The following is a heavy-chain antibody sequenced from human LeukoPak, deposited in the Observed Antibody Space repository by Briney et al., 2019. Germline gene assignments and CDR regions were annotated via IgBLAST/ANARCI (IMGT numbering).Heavy chain of an antibody. CDR1: GGSFSGYY. D-gene: IGHD2-2*01. V-gene: IGHV4-34*01. CDR3: ARGEGGLVVVVPAAIRNAFDI. Sequence: SETLSLTCAVYGGSFSGYYWSWIRQPPGKGLEWIGEINHSGSTNYNPSLKSRVTISVDTSKNQFSLKLSSVTAADTAVYYCARGEGGLVVVVPAAIRNAFDIWGQGTMVTVSS. CDR2: INHSGST. J-gene: IGHJ3*02.